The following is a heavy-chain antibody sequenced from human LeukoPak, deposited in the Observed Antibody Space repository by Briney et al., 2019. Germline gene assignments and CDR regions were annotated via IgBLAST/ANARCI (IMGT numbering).Heavy chain of an antibody. D-gene: IGHD5-18*01. J-gene: IGHJ4*02. Sequence: SETLSLTCTVSGGSISSYYWSWIRQPPRKGLEWIGYIYYSGSTNYNPSLKSRVTISVDTSKNQFSLKLSSVTAADTAVYYCASVDTAMVTFDYWGQGTLVTVSS. CDR1: GGSISSYY. CDR2: IYYSGST. CDR3: ASVDTAMVTFDY. V-gene: IGHV4-59*01.